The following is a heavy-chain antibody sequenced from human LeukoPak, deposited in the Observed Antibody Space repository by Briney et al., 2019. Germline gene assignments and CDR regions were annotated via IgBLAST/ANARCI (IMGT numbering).Heavy chain of an antibody. CDR2: IYYSGST. V-gene: IGHV4-59*08. J-gene: IGHJ4*02. D-gene: IGHD3-22*01. Sequence: PSETLSLTCTVSGGSISSYYWSWIRQPPGKGLEWIGYIYYSGSTNYNPSLKSRVTISVDTSKNQFSLKLSSVTAADTAVYYCARQVHTYYYDSSGYYFDCWGQGTLVTVSS. CDR3: ARQVHTYYYDSSGYYFDC. CDR1: GGSISSYY.